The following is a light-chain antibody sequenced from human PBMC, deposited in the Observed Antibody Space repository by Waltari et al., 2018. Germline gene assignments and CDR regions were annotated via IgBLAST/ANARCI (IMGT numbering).Light chain of an antibody. CDR3: AAWDDSLSTWE. CDR2: CYD. J-gene: IGLJ3*02. Sequence: QSVLTQPPSASGTPGQRVTISCSGSTSNIGSNYVYWYQQLPGTAPKLLIYCYDQAPSGVPDRFSGSKSGTSASLAISGLRSEDEADYYCAAWDDSLSTWEFGGGTKVTVL. CDR1: TSNIGSNY. V-gene: IGLV1-47*01.